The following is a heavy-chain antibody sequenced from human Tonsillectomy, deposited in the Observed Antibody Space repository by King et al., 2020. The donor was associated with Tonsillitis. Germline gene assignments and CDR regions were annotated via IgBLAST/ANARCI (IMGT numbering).Heavy chain of an antibody. CDR1: GFTFSDYY. Sequence: VQLVESGGGLVKPEGSLRLSFAASGFTFSDYYMSWIRQAPGKGLEWVSYISSSSSYTNYADSVKGRFTISRDNAKNSLYLQMNSLRAEDTAVYYCARDPYYYYMDVWGKGTTVTVSS. V-gene: IGHV3-11*05. CDR3: ARDPYYYYMDV. CDR2: ISSSSSYT. J-gene: IGHJ6*03.